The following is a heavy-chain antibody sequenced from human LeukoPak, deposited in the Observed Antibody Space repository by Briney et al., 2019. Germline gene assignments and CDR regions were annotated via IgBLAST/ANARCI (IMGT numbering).Heavy chain of an antibody. Sequence: GASVKVSCRASGYTFTGYYMHWVRQAPGQGLEWMGRINPNSGGTNYAQKFQGRVTMTRDTSISTAYMELSRLRSDDTAVYYCARGGRYCTNGVCLMGAFDIWGQGTMVTVSS. V-gene: IGHV1-2*06. CDR1: GYTFTGYY. J-gene: IGHJ3*02. CDR3: ARGGRYCTNGVCLMGAFDI. CDR2: INPNSGGT. D-gene: IGHD2-8*01.